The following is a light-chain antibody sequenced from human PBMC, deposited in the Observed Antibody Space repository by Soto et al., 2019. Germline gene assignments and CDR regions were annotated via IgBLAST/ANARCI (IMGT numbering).Light chain of an antibody. Sequence: VLTQSPGTLSLYPGERATLSCRASQSVSSSYLAWYQQKPRQDPRLLIYGASSRATGFPDRFSGSGSGTDFTLTISRLEHEDFAVYYCQQYGSSPYTFGHGTKRESK. V-gene: IGKV3-20*01. CDR1: QSVSSSY. CDR2: GAS. CDR3: QQYGSSPYT. J-gene: IGKJ2*01.